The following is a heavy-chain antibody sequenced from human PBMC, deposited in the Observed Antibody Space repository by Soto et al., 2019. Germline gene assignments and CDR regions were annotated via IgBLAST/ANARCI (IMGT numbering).Heavy chain of an antibody. D-gene: IGHD2-15*01. CDR3: TTGSVEGV. CDR2: IRTNSEGGTT. J-gene: IGHJ6*02. CDR1: GFSISNAW. Sequence: EVQLVESGGGLIKPGGSLRLSCAASGFSISNAWMNWVRQAPGKGLEWVGRIRTNSEGGTTDYAAPAQGRFTLSRDDSRNTLSLQMNSLRTDDTAVYYCTTGSVEGVWGQGATVTVSS. V-gene: IGHV3-15*07.